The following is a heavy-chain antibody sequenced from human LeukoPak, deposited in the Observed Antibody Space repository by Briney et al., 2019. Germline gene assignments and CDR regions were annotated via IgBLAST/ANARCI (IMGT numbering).Heavy chain of an antibody. V-gene: IGHV3-53*01. CDR2: IYDTGTT. CDR3: AIERDSLIRGVLGAMDV. D-gene: IGHD3-10*01. Sequence: SGGSLRLSCAPSEVSDTGNYMSWVRQAPGQGVGWVSLIYDTGTTHYADSVKGRLTISRDNSKNTVYLQMNYLRVEDTAVYYCAIERDSLIRGVLGAMDVWGKGTTVTVSS. CDR1: EVSDTGNY. J-gene: IGHJ6*03.